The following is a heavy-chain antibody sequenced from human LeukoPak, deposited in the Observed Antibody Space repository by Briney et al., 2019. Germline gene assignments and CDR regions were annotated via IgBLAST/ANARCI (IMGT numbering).Heavy chain of an antibody. CDR3: ADLVGY. V-gene: IGHV3-30*01. CDR1: GFTFSSYA. D-gene: IGHD1-26*01. Sequence: GGSLRLSCAASGFTFSSYAMHWVRQAPGKGLEWVAVISYDGSNKYYADSVKGRFTISRDNSKNTLYLQMNSLRAEDTAVYYCADLVGYWGQGTLATVSS. CDR2: ISYDGSNK. J-gene: IGHJ4*02.